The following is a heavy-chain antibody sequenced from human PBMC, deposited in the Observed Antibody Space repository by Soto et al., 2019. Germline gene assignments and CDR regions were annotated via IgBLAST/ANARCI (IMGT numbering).Heavy chain of an antibody. Sequence: PSEALSLTCAVYAGSISSGGYYWSWIRQHPGKGVEWIGEISQSGNTNYSPSLKSRVYISTAASTKQFSLNLASVSAAGTAVYSCARAPKVSGSSPKRPELWGQGTLVTVSP. V-gene: IGHV4-31*11. J-gene: IGHJ4*02. CDR3: ARAPKVSGSSPKRPEL. D-gene: IGHD3-10*01. CDR1: AGSISSGGYY. CDR2: ISQSGNT.